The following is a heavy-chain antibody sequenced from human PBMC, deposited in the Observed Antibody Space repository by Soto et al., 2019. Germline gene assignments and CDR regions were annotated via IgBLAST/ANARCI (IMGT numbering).Heavy chain of an antibody. D-gene: IGHD3-10*01. V-gene: IGHV5-51*01. Sequence: GESLKISCQGSGYSFPDYWIAWVRQMPGKGLEWMGIIFPADSDTRYSPSLEGQVTILADKSINTAYLQWSSLKASDTAMYYCARQYEAGSYDFDYWGQGTVVTVSS. J-gene: IGHJ4*02. CDR1: GYSFPDYW. CDR3: ARQYEAGSYDFDY. CDR2: IFPADSDT.